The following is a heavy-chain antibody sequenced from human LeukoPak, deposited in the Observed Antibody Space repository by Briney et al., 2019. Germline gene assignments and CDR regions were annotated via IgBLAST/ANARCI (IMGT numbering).Heavy chain of an antibody. CDR2: IYYSGST. D-gene: IGHD3-22*01. Sequence: SETLSLTCTVSGGSISSYYWSWIRQPPGKGLEWIGHIYYSGSTNYNPSLKSRVTISVDTSKNQFSLKLSSVTAADTAVYYCARPRYYDSSGYYPLDYWGQGTLVTVSS. J-gene: IGHJ4*02. V-gene: IGHV4-59*01. CDR1: GGSISSYY. CDR3: ARPRYYDSSGYYPLDY.